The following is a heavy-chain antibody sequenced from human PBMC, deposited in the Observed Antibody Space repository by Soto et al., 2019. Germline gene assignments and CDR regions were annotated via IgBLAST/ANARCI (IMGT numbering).Heavy chain of an antibody. Sequence: QVQLVQSGAEVKKPGSSVKVSCKASGGTFSSYAISWVRQAPGQGLEWMGGIIPIFGTANYAQKFQGRVTITADESTSTAYMELSSLRSEDTAVYYCARVSSTWLGSGYDYSYGMDVWGQGTTVTVSS. CDR1: GGTFSSYA. CDR3: ARVSSTWLGSGYDYSYGMDV. J-gene: IGHJ6*02. CDR2: IIPIFGTA. D-gene: IGHD5-12*01. V-gene: IGHV1-69*01.